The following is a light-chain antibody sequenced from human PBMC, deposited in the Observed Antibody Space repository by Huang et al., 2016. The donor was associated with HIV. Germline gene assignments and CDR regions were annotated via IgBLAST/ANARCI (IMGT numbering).Light chain of an antibody. V-gene: IGKV3-11*01. Sequence: DIVLTQSPATLSLSPGERATLSCRASQSVSSYLAWYQQKPGQAPRLLIYDESTRATGIPARFSGSGSGTDVTLTISSLEPEDFAVYYCQQRSSWPPFTFGPGTRVEIK. CDR2: DES. CDR3: QQRSSWPPFT. CDR1: QSVSSY. J-gene: IGKJ3*01.